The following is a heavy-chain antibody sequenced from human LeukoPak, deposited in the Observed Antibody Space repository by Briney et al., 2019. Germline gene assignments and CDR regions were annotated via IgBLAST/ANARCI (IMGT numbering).Heavy chain of an antibody. CDR1: GASIRRYF. D-gene: IGHD5-18*01. J-gene: IGHJ4*02. V-gene: IGHV4-59*01. CDR3: ARVPDTTMVYFDY. CDR2: ICDSGSS. Sequence: PSETLSLTCAVSGASIRRYFWSWIRQPPGKGLEWIGYICDSGSSKYNPSLESRVTISLDTSKNQFSLQLTVVTAADTAVYYCARVPDTTMVYFDYWGQGTLVTVSS.